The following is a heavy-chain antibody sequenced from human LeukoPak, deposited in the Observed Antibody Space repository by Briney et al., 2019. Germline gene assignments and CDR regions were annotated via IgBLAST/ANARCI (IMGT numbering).Heavy chain of an antibody. CDR1: RYTFTDYY. J-gene: IGHJ6*02. D-gene: IGHD2-2*01. Sequence: ASAKVSCQASRYTFTDYYIHWVRQAPGQGLEWMGWINPDSGATNYAQKFQDRVTVTTDTSISTAYMELSRLRSDDTAVYYCARDLYCSTTKCYWSYYYHGMDVWGQGTTVTVSS. V-gene: IGHV1-2*02. CDR3: ARDLYCSTTKCYWSYYYHGMDV. CDR2: INPDSGAT.